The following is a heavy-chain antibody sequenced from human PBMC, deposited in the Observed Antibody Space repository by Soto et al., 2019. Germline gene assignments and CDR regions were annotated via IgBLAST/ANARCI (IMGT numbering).Heavy chain of an antibody. V-gene: IGHV4-59*01. CDR2: IYYSGTT. CDR3: AELNYSYYTTDV. CDR1: GGSISSYY. Sequence: SETLSLTCTVSGGSISSYYWSWIRQPPGKGLEWIGYIYYSGTTSYNPSLKSRVTISIDTSKNEFSLRLSSVTAADTAVYYCAELNYSYYTTDVWGLGTTVTVSS. J-gene: IGHJ6*02.